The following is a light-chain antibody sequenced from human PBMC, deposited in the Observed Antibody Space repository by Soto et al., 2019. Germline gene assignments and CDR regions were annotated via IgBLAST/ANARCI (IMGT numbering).Light chain of an antibody. V-gene: IGKV3-11*01. Sequence: DIVLTQSPGTLSLSPGQIATLSCSASQIVSSNHLALYQQKPGQAPRLLLYGASTRAAGIPARFSGSGSGTDFILTITSLEPEDFAVYYCQQRSNWPPITFGQGTRLEIK. CDR3: QQRSNWPPIT. CDR2: GAS. J-gene: IGKJ5*01. CDR1: QIVSSN.